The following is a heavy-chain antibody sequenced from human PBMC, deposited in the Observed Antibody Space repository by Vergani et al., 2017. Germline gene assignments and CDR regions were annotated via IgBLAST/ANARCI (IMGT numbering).Heavy chain of an antibody. V-gene: IGHV7-4-1*02. J-gene: IGHJ6*02. D-gene: IGHD6-19*01. Sequence: QVQLVHSGSELKKPGASVKVSCKASGYTFTSYAMNWVRQAPGQGLEWMGWINTNTGNPTYAQGLTGRFVFSLDTSVSTAYLQISSLKAEDTAVYYCARDRYSSGWSIYYYFYYGMDVWGQGTTVTVSS. CDR1: GYTFTSYA. CDR3: ARDRYSSGWSIYYYFYYGMDV. CDR2: INTNTGNP.